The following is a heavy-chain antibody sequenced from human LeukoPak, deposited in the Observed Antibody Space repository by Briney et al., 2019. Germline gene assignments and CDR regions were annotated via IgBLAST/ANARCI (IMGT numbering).Heavy chain of an antibody. D-gene: IGHD2-8*02. CDR3: ARMGAVAGGSANPDY. J-gene: IGHJ4*02. CDR2: IYYSGST. V-gene: IGHV4-59*01. CDR1: GGSISNYY. Sequence: SETLSLTCTVSGGSISNYYWNWIRQPPGQGLEWIGHIYYSGSTNYNPSLKSRVTISVDTSKNQFSLKLSSVIAADTAVYYCARMGAVAGGSANPDYWGQGTLVTVSS.